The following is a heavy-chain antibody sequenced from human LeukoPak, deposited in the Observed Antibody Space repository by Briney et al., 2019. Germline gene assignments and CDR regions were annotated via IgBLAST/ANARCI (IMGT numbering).Heavy chain of an antibody. V-gene: IGHV4-4*02. CDR1: GGSISSSNW. D-gene: IGHD2-21*02. J-gene: IGHJ4*02. CDR3: ARVLFGGGDFYYFDY. CDR2: IYHSGST. Sequence: SETLSLTCAVSGGSISSSNWWSWVRQPPGKGLEWIGEIYHSGSTNYNPSLKSRVTISVDKSKNQFSLKLSSVTAADTAVYYCARVLFGGGDFYYFDYWGQGTLVTVSS.